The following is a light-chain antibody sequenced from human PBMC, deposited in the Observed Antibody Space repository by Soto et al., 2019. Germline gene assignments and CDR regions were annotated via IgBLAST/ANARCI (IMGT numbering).Light chain of an antibody. Sequence: DIQMTQSPSSVSASVGDRVTITCRASQDISGWLAWFQQKPGKAPNLLIYAASILQSGVPSRFSGSGSGTDFTLTITYLQTEDFATYYCLQANSFPWTFGQGTKVDIK. V-gene: IGKV1D-12*01. J-gene: IGKJ1*01. CDR3: LQANSFPWT. CDR1: QDISGW. CDR2: AAS.